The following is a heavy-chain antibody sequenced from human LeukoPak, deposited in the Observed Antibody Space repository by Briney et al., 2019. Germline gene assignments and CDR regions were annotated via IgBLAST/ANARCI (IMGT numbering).Heavy chain of an antibody. CDR2: IWYDGSNK. CDR3: ARAKDNSGRDAFDI. CDR1: GFTFSSYG. J-gene: IGHJ3*02. V-gene: IGHV3-33*01. D-gene: IGHD3-22*01. Sequence: GGSLGLSCAASGFTFSSYGMHWVRQAPGKGLEWVAVIWYDGSNKYYADSVKGRFTISRDNSKNTLYLQMNSLRAEDTAVYYCARAKDNSGRDAFDIWGQGTTVTASS.